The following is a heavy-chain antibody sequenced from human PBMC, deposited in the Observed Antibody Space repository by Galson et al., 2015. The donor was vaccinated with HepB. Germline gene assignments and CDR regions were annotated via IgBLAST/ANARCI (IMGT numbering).Heavy chain of an antibody. V-gene: IGHV3-11*06. CDR1: GFAFSDYY. Sequence: SLRLSCAASGFAFSDYYMTWIRQAPGKGLECVSYISSNSGYRNYADSVKGRFTISRDNARNSLYLQMNSLRVDDTAVYYCAREPFYYPSAFDMWGQGTMVTVSS. D-gene: IGHD3-10*01. CDR3: AREPFYYPSAFDM. J-gene: IGHJ3*02. CDR2: ISSNSGYR.